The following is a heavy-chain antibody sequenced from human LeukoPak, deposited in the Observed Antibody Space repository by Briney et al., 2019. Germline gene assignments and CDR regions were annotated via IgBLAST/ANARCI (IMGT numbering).Heavy chain of an antibody. J-gene: IGHJ5*02. CDR2: INSDGSST. V-gene: IGHV3-74*01. CDR3: ARVKGLYNWFDP. CDR1: GFTFSSYW. Sequence: GGSLRLSCAASGFTFSSYWMHWVRQAPGKGLVWVSRINSDGSSTSYADSVKGRFTISRDNAKNTLYLQMNSLRAEDTAVYYCARVKGLYNWFDPWGQGTLVTVSS. D-gene: IGHD4/OR15-4a*01.